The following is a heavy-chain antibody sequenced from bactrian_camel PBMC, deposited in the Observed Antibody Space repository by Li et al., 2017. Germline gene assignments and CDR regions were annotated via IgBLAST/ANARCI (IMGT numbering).Heavy chain of an antibody. Sequence: HVQLVESGGGSVQAGGSLRLSCAASGYTYGYEDYYIAWVRQAPGKGLEWVSTLYSEDSKTYYTGSVKGRFTISLDNAKNTVSLQMNSLKPEDTAMYYCAATTRSWCLTRLSLGRDKYGYWGQGTQVTVS. J-gene: IGHJ4*01. CDR3: AATTRSWCLTRLSLGRDKYGY. V-gene: IGHV3-2*01. CDR1: GYTYGYEDYY. CDR2: LYSEDSKT. D-gene: IGHD1*01.